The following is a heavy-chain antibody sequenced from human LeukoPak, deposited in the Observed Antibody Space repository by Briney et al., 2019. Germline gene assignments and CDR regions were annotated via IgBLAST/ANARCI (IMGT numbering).Heavy chain of an antibody. D-gene: IGHD3-3*01. CDR3: ARVPSIFTEIIYYMDV. J-gene: IGHJ6*03. CDR1: GFTFSSYS. Sequence: PGGSLRLSCAASGFTFSSYSMNWVRQAPGKGLEWVSYISSSSSTIYYADSVKGRFTISRDNAKNSLYLQMNSLRAEDTAVYYCARVPSIFTEIIYYMDVWGKGTTVTVSS. CDR2: ISSSSSTI. V-gene: IGHV3-48*01.